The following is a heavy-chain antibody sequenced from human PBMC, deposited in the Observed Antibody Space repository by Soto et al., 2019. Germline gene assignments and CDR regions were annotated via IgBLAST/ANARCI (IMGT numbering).Heavy chain of an antibody. D-gene: IGHD5-18*01. CDR1: GGSISSYY. J-gene: IGHJ3*02. CDR3: ARDRDSYGFDAFDI. CDR2: IYYSGST. Sequence: NPSETLSLTCTVSGGSISSYYWSWIRQPPGKGLEWIGYIYYSGSTNYNPSLKSRVTISVDTSKNQFSLKLSSVTAADTAVYYCARDRDSYGFDAFDIWGQGTMVTVSS. V-gene: IGHV4-59*01.